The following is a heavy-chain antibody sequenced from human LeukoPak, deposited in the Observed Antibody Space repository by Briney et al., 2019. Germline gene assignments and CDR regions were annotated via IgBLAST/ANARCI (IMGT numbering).Heavy chain of an antibody. CDR3: AKDNGGEQLDY. D-gene: IGHD6-6*01. V-gene: IGHV3-9*01. J-gene: IGHJ4*02. Sequence: GRSLRLSCAASGFTFDDYAMHWVRQAPGKGLEWVSGISWNSGSIGYADSVKGRFTISRDNAKSCLYLQMNSLRAEDTALYYCAKDNGGEQLDYWGQGTLVTVSS. CDR1: GFTFDDYA. CDR2: ISWNSGSI.